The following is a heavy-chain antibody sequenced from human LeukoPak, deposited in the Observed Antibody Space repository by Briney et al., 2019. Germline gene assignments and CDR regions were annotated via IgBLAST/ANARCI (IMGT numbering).Heavy chain of an antibody. CDR2: ISAFNGNT. J-gene: IGHJ6*02. CDR1: GYTFTSYG. Sequence: ASVKASFKASGYTFTSYGISWVRQAPGQGLEWMGWISAFNGNTNYAQQLKGRVNMPIDTSTSTAYMELGSLRSDDTAVYYCARIRGRPYYYDSSGYPQTGYGMYVWGQGTTVTVSS. CDR3: ARIRGRPYYYDSSGYPQTGYGMYV. D-gene: IGHD3-22*01. V-gene: IGHV1-18*01.